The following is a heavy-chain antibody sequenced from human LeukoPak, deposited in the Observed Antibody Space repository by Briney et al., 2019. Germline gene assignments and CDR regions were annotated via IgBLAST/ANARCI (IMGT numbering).Heavy chain of an antibody. J-gene: IGHJ4*02. V-gene: IGHV3-33*01. CDR3: AREGSSGSFGDY. CDR1: GFTFSSYG. CDR2: IWYDGSNK. D-gene: IGHD6-19*01. Sequence: GGSLRLSCAASGFTFSSYGMHWVRQAPGKGLEWVAIIWYDGSNKYYADSVKGRFTISRDNSKNTLYLQMNSLRADDTAVYYCAREGSSGSFGDYWGQGTLVTVSS.